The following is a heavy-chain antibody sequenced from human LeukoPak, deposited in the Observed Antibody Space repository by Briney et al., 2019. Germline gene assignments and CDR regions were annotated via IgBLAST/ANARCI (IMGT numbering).Heavy chain of an antibody. D-gene: IGHD5-24*01. Sequence: GGSLRLSCAASGFTFSSYSMNWVRQAPGKGPEWVSSISSSSSHIYYADSVKGRFTISRDNAKNSLYLQMNSLRAEDTAAYYCARDLDPRDGYNRAFDYWGQGTLVTVSS. CDR1: GFTFSSYS. CDR3: ARDLDPRDGYNRAFDY. V-gene: IGHV3-21*01. J-gene: IGHJ4*02. CDR2: ISSSSSHI.